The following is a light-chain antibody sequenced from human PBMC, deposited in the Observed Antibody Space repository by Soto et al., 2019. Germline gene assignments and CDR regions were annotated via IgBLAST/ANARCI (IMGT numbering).Light chain of an antibody. V-gene: IGLV1-40*01. J-gene: IGLJ2*01. CDR1: SSNIGAGYD. CDR3: QSYDSSLSGLL. CDR2: GNS. Sequence: QSVLTQPPSVSGAPGQRVTIYCTGSSSNIGAGYDVHWYQQLPGTAPKLLIYGNSNRPSGVPDRFSGSKSGTSASLAITGLQAEDEADYYCQSYDSSLSGLLFGGGTKLT.